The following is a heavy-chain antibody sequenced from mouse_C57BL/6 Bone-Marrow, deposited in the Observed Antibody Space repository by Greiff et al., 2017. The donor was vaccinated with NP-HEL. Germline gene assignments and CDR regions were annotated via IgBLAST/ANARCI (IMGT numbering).Heavy chain of an antibody. CDR1: GYAFSSSW. V-gene: IGHV1-82*01. Sequence: QVQLQQPGPELVKPGASVKISCKASGYAFSSSWMNWVKQRPGKGLEWIGRIYPGDGDTNYNGKFKGKATLTADKSSSTAYMQLSSLTSEDSAVYFCVSWLRGVYFDYWGQGTTLTVSS. J-gene: IGHJ2*01. CDR3: VSWLRGVYFDY. D-gene: IGHD2-2*01. CDR2: IYPGDGDT.